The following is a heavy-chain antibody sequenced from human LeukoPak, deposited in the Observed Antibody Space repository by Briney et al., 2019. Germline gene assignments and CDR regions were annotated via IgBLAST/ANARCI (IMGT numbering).Heavy chain of an antibody. J-gene: IGHJ4*02. Sequence: PGGPLRLSCAASGFTFSSYEMNWVRQAPGKGLEWVSYISSSGSTIYYADSVKGRFTISRDNAKNSLYLQMNSLRAEDTAVYYCARCSGGSCYYFDYWGQGTLVTVSS. CDR3: ARCSGGSCYYFDY. D-gene: IGHD2-15*01. CDR1: GFTFSSYE. V-gene: IGHV3-48*03. CDR2: ISSSGSTI.